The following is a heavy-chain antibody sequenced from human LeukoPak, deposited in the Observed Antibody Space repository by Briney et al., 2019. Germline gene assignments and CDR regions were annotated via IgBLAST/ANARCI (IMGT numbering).Heavy chain of an antibody. J-gene: IGHJ4*02. CDR3: AASGSYLYYFDY. CDR1: GGSFSGYY. V-gene: IGHV4-34*01. Sequence: SETLSLTCAVYGGSFSGYYWSWIRQPPGKGLEWIGEINHSGSTNYNPSLKSRVTISVDTSKNQFSLKLSSVTAADTAVYYCAASGSYLYYFDYWGQGTLVTVSS. CDR2: INHSGST. D-gene: IGHD1-26*01.